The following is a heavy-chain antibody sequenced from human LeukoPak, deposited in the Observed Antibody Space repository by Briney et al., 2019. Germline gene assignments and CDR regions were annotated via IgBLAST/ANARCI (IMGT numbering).Heavy chain of an antibody. V-gene: IGHV4-59*01. J-gene: IGHJ4*02. CDR1: GGSISSYH. D-gene: IGHD1-26*01. CDR3: ARGGATGRDFDY. Sequence: SETLSLTCTVSGGSISSYHWSWIRQPPGQGLEWIGYIYYSGSTNYNPSLKSRVTISVDTSKNQFSLKLSSVTAADTAVYYCARGGATGRDFDYWGQGTLVTVSS. CDR2: IYYSGST.